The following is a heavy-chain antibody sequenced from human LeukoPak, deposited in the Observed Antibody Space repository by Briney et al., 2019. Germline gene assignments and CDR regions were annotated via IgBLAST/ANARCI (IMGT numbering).Heavy chain of an antibody. CDR3: ARDDGFNAFDI. CDR2: ISYDGSKK. J-gene: IGHJ3*02. V-gene: IGHV3-30*04. CDR1: GFTFSSYA. Sequence: GGSLRLSCVVSGFTFSSYAMHWVRQAPGKGLEWVVVISYDGSKKYYADSVKGRFTISRDNSKNTLYLQMNSLRAEDTAVYYCARDDGFNAFDIWGQGTMVTVSS.